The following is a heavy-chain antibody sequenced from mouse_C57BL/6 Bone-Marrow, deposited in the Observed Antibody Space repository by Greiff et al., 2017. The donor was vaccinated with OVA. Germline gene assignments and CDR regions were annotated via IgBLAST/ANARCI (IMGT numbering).Heavy chain of an antibody. CDR2: IDPSDSYT. D-gene: IGHD1-1*01. CDR3: ASGVYYGSSYEYFDV. CDR1: GYTFTSYW. Sequence: QVQLQQPGAELVMPGASVKLSCKASGYTFTSYWMHWVKQRPGQGLEWIGEIDPSDSYTNYNQKFKGKSTLTVDNSSSTAYMQLSSLTSEDSAVYYCASGVYYGSSYEYFDVWGTGTTVTVSA. V-gene: IGHV1-69*01. J-gene: IGHJ1*03.